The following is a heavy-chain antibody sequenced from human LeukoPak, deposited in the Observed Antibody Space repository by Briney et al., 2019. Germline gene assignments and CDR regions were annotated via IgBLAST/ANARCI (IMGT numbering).Heavy chain of an antibody. D-gene: IGHD3-22*01. J-gene: IGHJ3*02. CDR3: ARDSSGYMGDAFDI. V-gene: IGHV3-74*01. CDR1: GFTFSSYW. CDR2: INTDGSST. Sequence: GGSLRLSCAASGFTFSSYWMHWGRRAPGKGLVWVSRINTDGSSTSYADSVKGRFTISRDNAKNTLYLQMNSLRAEDTAVYYCARDSSGYMGDAFDIWGQGTMVTVSS.